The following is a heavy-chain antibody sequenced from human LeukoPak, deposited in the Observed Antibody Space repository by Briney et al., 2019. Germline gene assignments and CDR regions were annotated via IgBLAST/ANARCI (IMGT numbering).Heavy chain of an antibody. CDR3: TRRNKDDSSGYYYD. Sequence: QPGGSLRLSCAASGFTFSGSAMHWVRQASGKGLEWVGRIRGKANNYATAYAASVKGRFTISREDSKNTAYLQMNSLKTEDTAVYYCTRRNKDDSSGYYYDWGQGTLVTVSS. J-gene: IGHJ4*02. D-gene: IGHD3-22*01. CDR1: GFTFSGSA. V-gene: IGHV3-73*01. CDR2: IRGKANNYAT.